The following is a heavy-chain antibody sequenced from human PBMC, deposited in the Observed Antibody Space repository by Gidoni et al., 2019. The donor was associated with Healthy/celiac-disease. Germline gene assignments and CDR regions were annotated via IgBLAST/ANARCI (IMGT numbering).Heavy chain of an antibody. V-gene: IGHV3-23*01. D-gene: IGHD3-22*01. Sequence: EVQLLESGGGLVQPGGSLRLSCAASGFTFSSYAMSWVRQAPGKGLEWVSAIRGSGGSTYYADSVKGRFTISRDNSKNTLYLQMNSLRAEDTAVYYCAKFGDSSGYYYVRGNYYFDYWGQGTLVTVSS. CDR2: IRGSGGST. CDR3: AKFGDSSGYYYVRGNYYFDY. CDR1: GFTFSSYA. J-gene: IGHJ4*02.